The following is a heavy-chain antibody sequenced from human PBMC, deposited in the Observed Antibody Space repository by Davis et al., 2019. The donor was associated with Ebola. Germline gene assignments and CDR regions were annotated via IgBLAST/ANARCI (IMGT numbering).Heavy chain of an antibody. CDR1: GFSPSTSGMC. V-gene: IGHV2-70*11. CDR3: ARTRGYSGFFGDYYSYGMDV. Sequence: SGPTLVNPTPTLTLTCTFSGFSPSTSGMCVSWIRQPPGKALEWLARIDWNDDKYYATSLKTRLTISKDTSKNQVVLTMTNMDPVDIATYYCARTRGYSGFFGDYYSYGMDVWGQGTTVTVSS. CDR2: IDWNDDK. J-gene: IGHJ6*02. D-gene: IGHD5-12*01.